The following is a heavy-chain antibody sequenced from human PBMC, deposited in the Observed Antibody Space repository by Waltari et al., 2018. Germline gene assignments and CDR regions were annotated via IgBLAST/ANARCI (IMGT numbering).Heavy chain of an antibody. Sequence: QVHLQESGPGLVKPSETLSITCTVSNGSLNNHYWSWIRQAPGKRMEWIGWINQITGDTNYNPSLESRVIISSDISKNQFSLKLTSVTAADTAIYYCAREGSLYSSTGGWIGPWGQGMLVTVSS. D-gene: IGHD2-2*01. CDR2: INQITGDT. CDR1: NGSLNNHY. J-gene: IGHJ5*01. V-gene: IGHV4-59*11. CDR3: AREGSLYSSTGGWIGP.